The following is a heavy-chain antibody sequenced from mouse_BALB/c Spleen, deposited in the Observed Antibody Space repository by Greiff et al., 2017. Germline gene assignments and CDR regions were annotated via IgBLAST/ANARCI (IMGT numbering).Heavy chain of an antibody. Sequence: EVQGVESGGGLVQPGGSRKLSCAASGFTFSSFGMHWVRQAPEKGLEWVAYISSGSSTIYYADTVKGRFTISRDNPKNTLFLQMTSLRSEDTAMYYCARSFHYYGYYAMDYWGQGTSVTVSS. D-gene: IGHD1-2*01. V-gene: IGHV5-17*02. CDR3: ARSFHYYGYYAMDY. CDR1: GFTFSSFG. CDR2: ISSGSSTI. J-gene: IGHJ4*01.